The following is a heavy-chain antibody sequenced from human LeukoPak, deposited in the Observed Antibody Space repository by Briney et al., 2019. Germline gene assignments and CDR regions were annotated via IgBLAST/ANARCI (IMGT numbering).Heavy chain of an antibody. D-gene: IGHD6-13*01. V-gene: IGHV3-15*01. CDR2: IKSITDDGTT. J-gene: IGHJ4*02. CDR3: TTQSNSSPLGY. CDR1: GFSFSDHY. Sequence: GGSLRLSCVASGFSFSDHYMDWVRQAPGKGLEWVGRIKSITDDGTTDYAAPVKGRFTISRDDSKNTLYLQMNSLKTEDTAVYYCTTQSNSSPLGYWGQGTLVTVSS.